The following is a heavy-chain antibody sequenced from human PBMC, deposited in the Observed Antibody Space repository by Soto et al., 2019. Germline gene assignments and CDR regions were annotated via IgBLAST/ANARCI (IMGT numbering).Heavy chain of an antibody. D-gene: IGHD2-21*02. CDR2: IYYSGST. J-gene: IGHJ4*02. V-gene: IGHV4-31*03. Sequence: TLSLTCTVSVGSISSGGDYWRWIHQHPGKGLEWIGYIYYSGSTYYNPSLKSRVTISVDTSKNQFSLKLSSVTAADTAVYYCGYRYCGGDCYSPNRLYYFDYWGQGTLVTVSS. CDR3: GYRYCGGDCYSPNRLYYFDY. CDR1: VGSISSGGDY.